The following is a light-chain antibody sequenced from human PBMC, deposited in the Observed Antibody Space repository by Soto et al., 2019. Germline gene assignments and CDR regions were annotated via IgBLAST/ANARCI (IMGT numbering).Light chain of an antibody. J-gene: IGLJ7*01. CDR2: LNSDGSH. Sequence: QLVLTQSPSASASPGASVKLTCTLSSGHSSYAIAWHQQQPEKGPRYLMKLNSDGSHSKGDGIPDRFSGSSSGAECYLTISSLQSEDEADYYCQTWGTGPVFGGGTQLTVL. CDR1: SGHSSYA. CDR3: QTWGTGPV. V-gene: IGLV4-69*01.